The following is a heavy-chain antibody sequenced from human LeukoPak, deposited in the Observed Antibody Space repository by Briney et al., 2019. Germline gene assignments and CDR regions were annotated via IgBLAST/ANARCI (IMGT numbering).Heavy chain of an antibody. CDR3: ATPGVHYDTSGYYPFQH. J-gene: IGHJ1*01. V-gene: IGHV1-8*01. Sequence: ASVKVSCKASGYTFTSYDFNWVRQATGQGLEWMGWMNPNSGNTSYAQKFQGRVTMTRDTATSTAYMELSSLSSEDTAVYYCATPGVHYDTSGYYPFQHWGQGTLVTVSS. CDR2: MNPNSGNT. CDR1: GYTFTSYD. D-gene: IGHD3-22*01.